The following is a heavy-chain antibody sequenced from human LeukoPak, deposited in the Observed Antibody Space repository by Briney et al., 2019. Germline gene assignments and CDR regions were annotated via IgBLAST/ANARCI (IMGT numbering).Heavy chain of an antibody. D-gene: IGHD6-13*01. CDR3: ARVMEQQLFDY. Sequence: SETLSLTCTVSGGSISSYYWSWIRQPPGKGLEWIGYIYYSGSTNYNPSLKSRVTISVDKSKNQFSLKLSSVTAADTAVYYCARVMEQQLFDYWGQGTLVTVSS. J-gene: IGHJ4*02. V-gene: IGHV4-59*12. CDR2: IYYSGST. CDR1: GGSISSYY.